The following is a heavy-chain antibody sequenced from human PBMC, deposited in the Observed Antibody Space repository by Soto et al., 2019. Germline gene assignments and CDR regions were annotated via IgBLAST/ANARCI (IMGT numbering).Heavy chain of an antibody. J-gene: IGHJ5*02. Sequence: PSETLSLRCTVSWGSIRRSGYYWSWIRQQQWKGQECIGYIYXRGTTSYNLSRKSRLTISVDTTKNQFSMQFKSMTAPDTAVYSCAKLSCTSSTGYFPGWFDTWGQGTLVTVSS. CDR2: IYXRGTT. D-gene: IGHD2-2*01. CDR3: AKLSCTSSTGYFPGWFDT. V-gene: IGHV4-31*03. CDR1: WGSIRRSGYY.